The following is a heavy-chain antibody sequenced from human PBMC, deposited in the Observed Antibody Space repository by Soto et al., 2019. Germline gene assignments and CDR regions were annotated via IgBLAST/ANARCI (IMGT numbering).Heavy chain of an antibody. J-gene: IGHJ4*02. V-gene: IGHV3-23*01. CDR3: AKSPGIVGARSSTYYFDY. CDR2: ISGSGGST. D-gene: IGHD1-26*01. CDR1: GFTFSSYA. Sequence: GGSLRLSCAASGFTFSSYAMSWVRQAPGKGLEWVSAISGSGGSTYYADSVKGRFTISRDNSKNTLYLQMNSLRAEDTAVYYCAKSPGIVGARSSTYYFDYWGQGTLVTVSS.